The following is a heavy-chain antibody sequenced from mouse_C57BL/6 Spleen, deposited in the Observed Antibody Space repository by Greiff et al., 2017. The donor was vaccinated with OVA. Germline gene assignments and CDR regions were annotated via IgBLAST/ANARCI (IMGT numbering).Heavy chain of an antibody. V-gene: IGHV1-82*01. CDR2: IYPGDGDT. CDR1: GYAFSSSW. Sequence: VQGVESGPELVKPGASVKISCKASGYAFSSSWMNWVKQRPGKGLEWIGRIYPGDGDTNYNGKFKGKATLTADKSSSTAYMQLSSLTSEDSAVYFCARTGTTALGSWFAYWGQGTLVTVSA. J-gene: IGHJ3*01. D-gene: IGHD4-1*01. CDR3: ARTGTTALGSWFAY.